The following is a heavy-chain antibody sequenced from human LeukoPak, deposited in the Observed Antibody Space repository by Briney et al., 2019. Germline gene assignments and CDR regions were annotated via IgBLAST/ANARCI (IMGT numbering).Heavy chain of an antibody. CDR3: ASAYSNYGYYSDY. V-gene: IGHV3-30*19. CDR1: GFTFSSYG. J-gene: IGHJ4*02. Sequence: GGSLRLSCAASGFTFSSYGMHWVRQAPGKGLEWVAVIWFDGSNKYYADSVKGRFTISRDNSKNTLYLQMNSLRAEDTAVYYCASAYSNYGYYSDYWGQGTLVTVSS. CDR2: IWFDGSNK. D-gene: IGHD4-11*01.